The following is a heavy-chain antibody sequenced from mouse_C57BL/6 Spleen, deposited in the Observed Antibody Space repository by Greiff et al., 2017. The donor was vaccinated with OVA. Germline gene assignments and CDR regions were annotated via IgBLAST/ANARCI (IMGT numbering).Heavy chain of an antibody. CDR3: ARGDYDPFAY. D-gene: IGHD2-4*01. V-gene: IGHV5-17*01. CDR1: GFTFSDYG. CDR2: ISSGSSTI. J-gene: IGHJ3*01. Sequence: DVMLVESGGGLVKPGGSLKLSCAASGFTFSDYGMHWVRQAPEKGLEWVAYISSGSSTIYYADTVKGRFTISRDNAKNTLFLQMTSLRSEDTAMYYCARGDYDPFAYWGQGTLVTVSA.